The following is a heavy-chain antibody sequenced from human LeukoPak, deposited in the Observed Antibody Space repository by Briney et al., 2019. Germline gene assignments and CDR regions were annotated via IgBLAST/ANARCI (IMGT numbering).Heavy chain of an antibody. D-gene: IGHD1-26*01. Sequence: GRSLRLSCAASGFIFSSYGMHWVRQAPGKGLEWVAVISYDGSNKYYADSVKGRFTISRDNSKNTLYLQMNSLRAEDTAVYYCAKDQRERGMDVWGQGTTVTVSS. V-gene: IGHV3-30*18. CDR2: ISYDGSNK. J-gene: IGHJ6*02. CDR1: GFIFSSYG. CDR3: AKDQRERGMDV.